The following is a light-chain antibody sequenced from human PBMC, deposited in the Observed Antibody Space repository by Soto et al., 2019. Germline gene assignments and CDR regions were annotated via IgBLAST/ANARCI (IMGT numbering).Light chain of an antibody. CDR1: QSVGYN. CDR3: QQYNNWPPLT. Sequence: EVVVTQSPATLSLSPGERATLFCRASQSVGYNLAWYQQKPGQAPRLLIYAASTRATGIAARFSGSGSATEFTLTISSLQSEDFAVYYCQQYNNWPPLTFGQGTKVEIK. J-gene: IGKJ1*01. V-gene: IGKV3-15*01. CDR2: AAS.